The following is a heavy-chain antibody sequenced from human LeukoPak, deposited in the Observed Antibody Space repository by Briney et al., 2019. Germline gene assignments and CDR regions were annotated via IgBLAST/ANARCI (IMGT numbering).Heavy chain of an antibody. V-gene: IGHV4-59*12. Sequence: SETLSLTCTVSGGSISSYYWSWIRQPPGKGLEWIGYIYYSGSTNYNPSLKSRVTISVDTSKNQFSLKLSSVTAADTAVYYCARGGHSSGWYNWFDPWGQGTLVTVSS. CDR1: GGSISSYY. J-gene: IGHJ5*02. D-gene: IGHD6-19*01. CDR2: IYYSGST. CDR3: ARGGHSSGWYNWFDP.